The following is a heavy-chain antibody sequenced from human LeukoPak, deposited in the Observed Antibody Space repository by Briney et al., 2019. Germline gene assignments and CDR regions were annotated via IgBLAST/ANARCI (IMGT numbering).Heavy chain of an antibody. J-gene: IGHJ5*02. CDR1: GFTFSSSA. Sequence: GESLRLSCAASGFTFSSSAMSWVRQAPGKGLEWVSAISGSGGTTYYADSVKGRVTISRDNSKNTLYLQMNSLRAEDTAVYYCTKEPLLRVSYNCFDPWGQGTLVTVSS. D-gene: IGHD3-9*01. CDR3: TKEPLLRVSYNCFDP. V-gene: IGHV3-23*01. CDR2: ISGSGGTT.